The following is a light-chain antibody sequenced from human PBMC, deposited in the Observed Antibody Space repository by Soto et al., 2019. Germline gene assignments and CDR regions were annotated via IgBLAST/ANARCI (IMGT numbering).Light chain of an antibody. CDR3: QQYNNWPPT. CDR1: QSLSSY. Sequence: EIVLPQSPGTLSLSPGERATLSCRASQSLSSYLAWYQQKPGQAPRLLIYDTSTTATGIPARFSGSGSGTEFTLTISSLQSEDFAVYYCQQYNNWPPTFGQGTKVDI. V-gene: IGKV3D-15*01. J-gene: IGKJ1*01. CDR2: DTS.